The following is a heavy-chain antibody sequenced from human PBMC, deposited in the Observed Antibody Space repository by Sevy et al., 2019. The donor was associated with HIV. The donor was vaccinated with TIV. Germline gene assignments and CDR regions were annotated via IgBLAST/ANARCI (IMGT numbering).Heavy chain of an antibody. CDR2: IKRDGSEK. Sequence: GGSLRLSCVASGFMFSNYWMIWVRQAPGKGLEWVANIKRDGSEKYYVASVKGRFTISRDNAKNSLYLQMNSLRVEDTAVYYCVRDCSSTSCLWGMDVWGPGTTVTVSS. D-gene: IGHD2-2*01. V-gene: IGHV3-7*03. CDR3: VRDCSSTSCLWGMDV. J-gene: IGHJ6*02. CDR1: GFMFSNYW.